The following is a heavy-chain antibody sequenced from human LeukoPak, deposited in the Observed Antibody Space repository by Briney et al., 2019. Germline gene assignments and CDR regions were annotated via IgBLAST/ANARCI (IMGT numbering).Heavy chain of an antibody. D-gene: IGHD2-8*01. J-gene: IGHJ4*02. CDR2: IYHSGST. CDR3: AREEAMGTFDY. CDR1: GGSVSSGSYY. V-gene: IGHV4-61*01. Sequence: SETLSLTCTVSGGSVSSGSYYWSWIRQPPGKGLEWIGYIYHSGSTNYNPSLKSRLTISVNTSKNQFSLKLSSVTAADTAVYYCAREEAMGTFDYWGQGTLVTVSS.